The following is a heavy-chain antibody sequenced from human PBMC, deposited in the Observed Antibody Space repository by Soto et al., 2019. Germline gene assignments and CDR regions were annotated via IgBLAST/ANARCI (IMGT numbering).Heavy chain of an antibody. J-gene: IGHJ4*02. CDR2: ISSSGSTI. Sequence: PGGAPRLSCAASGFTFRDYYMSWIRRAPGKGLEWVSYISSSGSTIYYADSVKGRFTISRDNAKNSLYLQMNSLRAEDTAVYYFAELDYGVLNFDYWGQGTLVTVSS. CDR3: AELDYGVLNFDY. V-gene: IGHV3-11*01. CDR1: GFTFRDYY. D-gene: IGHD4-17*01.